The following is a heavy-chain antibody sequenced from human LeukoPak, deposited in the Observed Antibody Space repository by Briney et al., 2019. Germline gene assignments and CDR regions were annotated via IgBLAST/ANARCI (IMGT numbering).Heavy chain of an antibody. D-gene: IGHD6-19*01. Sequence: PGGSLRLSCAASGFTFDDYAMHWVRQAPGEGLEWVSGISWNSGSIGYADSVKGRFTISRDNAKNSLYLQMNSLRAEDMALYYCAKDMGVAATAIDIWGQGTMVTVSS. CDR1: GFTFDDYA. V-gene: IGHV3-9*03. J-gene: IGHJ3*02. CDR3: AKDMGVAATAIDI. CDR2: ISWNSGSI.